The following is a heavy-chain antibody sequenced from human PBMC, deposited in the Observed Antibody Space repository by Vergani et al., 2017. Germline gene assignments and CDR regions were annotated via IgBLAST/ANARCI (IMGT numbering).Heavy chain of an antibody. D-gene: IGHD3-10*01. CDR2: IFSNDEK. V-gene: IGHV2-26*01. Sequence: QVTLKESGPVLVKPTETLTLTCTVSGFSLSNARMGVSWIRQPPGKALEWLAHIFSNDEKSYSTSLKSRLTITKDNTKSQVVLTMTNMDPVDTTTDYCARIWKGWSSYWFDPWGQGTLVTVSS. CDR3: ARIWKGWSSYWFDP. CDR1: GFSLSNARMG. J-gene: IGHJ5*02.